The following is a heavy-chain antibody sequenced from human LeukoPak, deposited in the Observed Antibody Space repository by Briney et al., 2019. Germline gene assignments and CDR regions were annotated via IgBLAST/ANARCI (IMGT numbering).Heavy chain of an antibody. J-gene: IGHJ4*02. D-gene: IGHD2-15*01. V-gene: IGHV4-39*01. CDR2: IYYGGNT. Sequence: PSETLSLTCTVSGDSISSSSYYWGWIRQPPGKGLEWIVTIYYGGNTYYNPSLRSRVTISVDTSKNQFSLHLSSVTAADTAVYYCARPLGSRRSYYFHYWGQGTLVTVSS. CDR3: ARPLGSRRSYYFHY. CDR1: GDSISSSSYY.